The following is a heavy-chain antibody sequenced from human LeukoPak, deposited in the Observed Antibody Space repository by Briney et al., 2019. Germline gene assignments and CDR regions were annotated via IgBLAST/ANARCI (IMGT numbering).Heavy chain of an antibody. CDR2: ISAYNAAT. Sequence: ASVEVSCKASGYTFSNYGISWVRQAPGQGLEWMGWISAYNAATNYAQKLQGRVTMTTDTSTTTAYMELRSLGSDDTAVYYCVRDIGYISGPYYFDYWGQGTLVTVSS. CDR1: GYTFSNYG. J-gene: IGHJ4*02. D-gene: IGHD5-18*01. V-gene: IGHV1-18*01. CDR3: VRDIGYISGPYYFDY.